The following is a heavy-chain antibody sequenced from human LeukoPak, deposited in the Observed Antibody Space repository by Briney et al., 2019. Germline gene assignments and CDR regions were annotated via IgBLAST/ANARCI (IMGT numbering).Heavy chain of an antibody. CDR3: ARDIVRNDIVVVPAAPDY. J-gene: IGHJ4*02. CDR2: IKQDGSEK. D-gene: IGHD2-2*01. V-gene: IGHV3-7*01. Sequence: GGSLRLSCAASGFTFSSYWMSWVRQAPGKGLEWVANIKQDGSEKCYVDSVKGRFTISRDNAKNSLYLQMNSLRAEDTAVYSCARDIVRNDIVVVPAAPDYWGQGTLVTVSS. CDR1: GFTFSSYW.